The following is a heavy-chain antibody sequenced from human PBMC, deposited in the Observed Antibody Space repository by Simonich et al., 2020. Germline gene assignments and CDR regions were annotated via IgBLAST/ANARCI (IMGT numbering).Heavy chain of an antibody. CDR2: IGTAGDT. Sequence: EVQLVESGGGLVQPGGSLRLSCAASGFTFSSYDMHWVRQATGKGLEWVSAIGTAGDTYYPGSVKGRCTISRENAKNSLYLQMNSPRAGDTAVYYCARGGYSGSYNWFDPWGQGTLVTVSS. D-gene: IGHD1-26*01. J-gene: IGHJ5*02. CDR1: GFTFSSYD. V-gene: IGHV3-13*01. CDR3: ARGGYSGSYNWFDP.